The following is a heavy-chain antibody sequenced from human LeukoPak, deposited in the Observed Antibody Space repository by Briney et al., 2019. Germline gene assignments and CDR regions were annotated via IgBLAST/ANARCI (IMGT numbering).Heavy chain of an antibody. Sequence: SETLSLTCTVSGGSISSYYWSWIRQPPGKGLEWIGYIYYSGSTNYNPSLKSRVTISVDTSKNQFSLKLSSVTAADTAVYYCASGDPTSRHYGMDVWGQGTTVTVSS. V-gene: IGHV4-59*01. D-gene: IGHD3-10*01. J-gene: IGHJ6*02. CDR1: GGSISSYY. CDR3: ASGDPTSRHYGMDV. CDR2: IYYSGST.